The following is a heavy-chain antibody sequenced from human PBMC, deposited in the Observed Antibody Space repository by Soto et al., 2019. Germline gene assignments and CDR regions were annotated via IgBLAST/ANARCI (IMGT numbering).Heavy chain of an antibody. V-gene: IGHV3-30*18. Sequence: QVQLVESGGGVVQPGRSLRLSCAASGFTFSTYGMHWVRQAPGKGLEWVAVISYDGSNKHYADSVKGRFTISRDNSKNTLYLQMNSLRAEDTAVYYCAKDTSLELERLGGYFDYWGQGTLVTVSS. D-gene: IGHD1-1*01. CDR1: GFTFSTYG. J-gene: IGHJ4*02. CDR3: AKDTSLELERLGGYFDY. CDR2: ISYDGSNK.